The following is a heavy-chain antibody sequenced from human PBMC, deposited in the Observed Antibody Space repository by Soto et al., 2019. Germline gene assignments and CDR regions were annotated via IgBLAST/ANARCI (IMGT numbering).Heavy chain of an antibody. Sequence: QVQLQESGPGLVRPAETLSLICSVSTDSMRTYSWTWIRQSPGKGLEGIGYVYHTWRTEYNPSLESRVTISIDMSKKQFSLQLTSVTAADTAVYFCARDNTTGLLEFWGQGTLVTVSS. CDR2: VYHTWRT. V-gene: IGHV4-59*01. CDR1: TDSMRTYS. CDR3: ARDNTTGLLEF. J-gene: IGHJ4*02.